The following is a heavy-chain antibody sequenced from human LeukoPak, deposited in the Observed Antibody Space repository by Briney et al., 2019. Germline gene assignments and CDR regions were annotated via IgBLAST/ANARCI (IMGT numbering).Heavy chain of an antibody. CDR1: GGSISSYY. CDR2: IYYSGST. D-gene: IGHD6-19*01. CDR3: ARDLIAVAGRGIMDV. Sequence: SETLSLTCTVSGGSISSYYWSWIRQPPGKGLEWIGYIYYSGSTNYNPSLKSRVTISVDTSKNQFSLKLSSVTAADTAVYYCARDLIAVAGRGIMDVWGKGTTVTVSS. J-gene: IGHJ6*04. V-gene: IGHV4-59*12.